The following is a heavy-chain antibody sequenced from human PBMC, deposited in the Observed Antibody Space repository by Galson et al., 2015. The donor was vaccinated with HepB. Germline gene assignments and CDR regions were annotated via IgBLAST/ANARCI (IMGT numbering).Heavy chain of an antibody. CDR2: ISSNGGST. CDR3: VKGGGWRTAMVPSGVDY. J-gene: IGHJ4*02. CDR1: GFTFSSYA. V-gene: IGHV3-64D*06. Sequence: SLRLSCAASGFTFSSYAMHWVRQAPGKGLEYVSAISSNGGSTYYADSVKGRFTMSRDNSKNTLYLQMSSLRAEDTAVYYCVKGGGWRTAMVPSGVDYWGQGTLVTVSS. D-gene: IGHD5-18*01.